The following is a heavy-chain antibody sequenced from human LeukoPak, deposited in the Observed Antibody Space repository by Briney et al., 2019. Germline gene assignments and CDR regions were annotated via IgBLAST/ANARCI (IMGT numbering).Heavy chain of an antibody. V-gene: IGHV4-31*03. CDR2: IYYSGST. CDR1: GGSISSGGYY. J-gene: IGHJ4*02. D-gene: IGHD1-26*01. Sequence: SETLSLTCTVSGGSISSGGYYWSWIRQHPGKGLEWIGYIYYSGSTYYNPSLKSRVTISVDTSKNQFSLKLSSVTAADTAVYYCARSKDVGATSDYFDYWGQGTLVTVSS. CDR3: ARSKDVGATSDYFDY.